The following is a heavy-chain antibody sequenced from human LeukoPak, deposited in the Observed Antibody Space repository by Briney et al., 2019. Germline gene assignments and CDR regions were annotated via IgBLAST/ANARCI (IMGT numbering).Heavy chain of an antibody. CDR3: ARDLRFHAFDI. D-gene: IGHD3-10*01. CDR2: IYSGGST. CDR1: GFTVSSDY. J-gene: IGHJ3*02. Sequence: GGSLRLSCAASGFTVSSDYMSWVRQAPGKGLEWVSVIYSGGSTYYADSVKGRFTISRDNSKNTLYLQMNSLRAEDTAVYYCARDLRFHAFDIWGQGTMVTVSS. V-gene: IGHV3-66*01.